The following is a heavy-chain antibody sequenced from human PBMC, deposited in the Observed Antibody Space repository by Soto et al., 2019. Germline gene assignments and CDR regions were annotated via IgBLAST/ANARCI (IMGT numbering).Heavy chain of an antibody. D-gene: IGHD6-6*01. V-gene: IGHV6-1*01. Sequence: PSQTLSLPCAISGDSVSSNSAAWNWIRQSPSRGLEWLGRTYYRSKWYNDYAVSVKSRITVNPDTSKNQFSLQLNSVTPEDTAVYYCAREVAARYYYYYGMDVWGQGTTVTAP. CDR2: TYYRSKWYN. J-gene: IGHJ6*02. CDR3: AREVAARYYYYYGMDV. CDR1: GDSVSSNSAA.